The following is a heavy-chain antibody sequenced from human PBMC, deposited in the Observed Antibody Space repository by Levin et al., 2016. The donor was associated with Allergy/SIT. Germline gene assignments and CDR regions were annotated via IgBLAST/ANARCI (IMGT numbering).Heavy chain of an antibody. CDR1: GFTFSSYA. J-gene: IGHJ3*02. CDR3: AKDFEITFGGVIVIPTADAFDI. V-gene: IGHV3-23*01. D-gene: IGHD3-16*02. Sequence: GESLKISCAASGFTFSSYAMSWVRQAPGKGLEWVSAISGSGGSTYYADSVKGRFTISRDNSKNTLYLQMNSLRAEDTAVYYCAKDFEITFGGVIVIPTADAFDIWGQGTMVTVSS. CDR2: ISGSGGST.